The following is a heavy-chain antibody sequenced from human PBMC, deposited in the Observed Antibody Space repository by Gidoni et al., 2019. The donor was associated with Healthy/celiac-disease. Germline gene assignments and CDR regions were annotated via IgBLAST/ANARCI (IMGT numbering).Heavy chain of an antibody. CDR1: GYTFSDYY. Sequence: QVQLVQSGAEVKKPGAAVKVSCKASGYTFSDYYMHWVRQAPGQGLEWMGWINPNSGGTNYAQKFQGRVTMTRDTSISTAYMELSRLRSDDTAVYYCARDGIQSLFLEFGIDYWGQGTLVTVSS. CDR3: ARDGIQSLFLEFGIDY. J-gene: IGHJ4*02. CDR2: INPNSGGT. D-gene: IGHD3-3*01. V-gene: IGHV1-2*02.